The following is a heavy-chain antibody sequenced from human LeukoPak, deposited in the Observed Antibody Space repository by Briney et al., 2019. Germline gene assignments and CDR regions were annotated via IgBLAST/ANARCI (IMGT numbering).Heavy chain of an antibody. D-gene: IGHD6-19*01. CDR3: ARHVSVAVAGYWYFDL. CDR2: IYYSGST. V-gene: IGHV4-39*01. Sequence: KPSETLSLTGTVSGGSISSSSYYWGWIRQPPGKGLEWIGSIYYSGSTYYNPSLKSRVTISVDTSKNQFSLKLSSVTAADTAVYYCARHVSVAVAGYWYFDLWGRGTLVTVSS. CDR1: GGSISSSSYY. J-gene: IGHJ2*01.